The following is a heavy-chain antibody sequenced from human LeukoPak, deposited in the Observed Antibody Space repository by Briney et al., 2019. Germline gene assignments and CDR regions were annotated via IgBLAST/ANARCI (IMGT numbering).Heavy chain of an antibody. CDR1: GFTFTDYY. D-gene: IGHD2/OR15-2a*01. Sequence: ASMKVSSKSSGFTFTDYYIHWVRQAPGQGLEWMGYIGPHSSATSSPQEFQGRVTMTRDTSMSTAYMELTRLTSDDTAVYYCAREGNGLLSKDFDYWGQGTLVTVSS. J-gene: IGHJ4*02. CDR3: AREGNGLLSKDFDY. V-gene: IGHV1-2*02. CDR2: IGPHSSAT.